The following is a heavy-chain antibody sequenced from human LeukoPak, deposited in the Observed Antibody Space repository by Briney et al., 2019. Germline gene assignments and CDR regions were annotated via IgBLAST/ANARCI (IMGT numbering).Heavy chain of an antibody. Sequence: GGSLRLSCAASGFTFKLYWMHWVRQVPGKRPVWVSRINDDGSDTIYADSVRGRFTISRDDAKNTVYLQMSNLRAEDTAVYYCARGALGMSGRIVDAFDIWGQGTRVTVSS. CDR3: ARGALGMSGRIVDAFDI. D-gene: IGHD1-14*01. CDR1: GFTFKLYW. V-gene: IGHV3-74*01. J-gene: IGHJ3*02. CDR2: INDDGSDT.